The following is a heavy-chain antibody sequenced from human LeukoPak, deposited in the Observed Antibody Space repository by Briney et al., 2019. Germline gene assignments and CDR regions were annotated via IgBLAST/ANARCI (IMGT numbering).Heavy chain of an antibody. CDR2: IKQDGSGL. CDR3: ARDPGRTGFDY. Sequence: GGSLRLSCAASGFTFSTSWMTWVRQAPGKGLEWVANIKQDGSGLYYVESVKGRFTISRDNAKNSLYLRMTSLRAEDTAVYYCARDPGRTGFDYWGQGTLVTVSS. V-gene: IGHV3-7*03. J-gene: IGHJ4*02. CDR1: GFTFSTSW. D-gene: IGHD1/OR15-1a*01.